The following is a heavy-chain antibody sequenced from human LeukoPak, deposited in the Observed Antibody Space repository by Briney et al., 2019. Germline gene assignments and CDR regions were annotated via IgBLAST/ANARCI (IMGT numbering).Heavy chain of an antibody. D-gene: IGHD2-2*01. CDR1: GFTFGSYV. CDR2: ISGSGAGT. V-gene: IGHV3-23*01. CDR3: AKEGRCSTTSCYAGTDY. J-gene: IGHJ4*02. Sequence: GGSLRLSCAASGFTFGSYVMSWVRHAPGKGLEWVSAISGSGAGTYYADSVKGRFTISRDNSKNTLFLQMNSLRAEDTAVYYCAKEGRCSTTSCYAGTDYWGQGTLVTVSS.